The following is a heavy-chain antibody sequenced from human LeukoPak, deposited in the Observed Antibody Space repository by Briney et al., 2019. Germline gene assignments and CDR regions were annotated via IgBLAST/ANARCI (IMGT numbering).Heavy chain of an antibody. Sequence: GASVKVSCKASGYTFTSYDINWVRQATGQGLEWMGWMNPNSGNTGYAQKFQGRVTMTRNTSISTAYMELRSLRSDDTAVYYCARDRRSSDNWFDPWGQGTLVTVSS. D-gene: IGHD3-22*01. CDR1: GYTFTSYD. CDR3: ARDRRSSDNWFDP. J-gene: IGHJ5*02. V-gene: IGHV1-8*01. CDR2: MNPNSGNT.